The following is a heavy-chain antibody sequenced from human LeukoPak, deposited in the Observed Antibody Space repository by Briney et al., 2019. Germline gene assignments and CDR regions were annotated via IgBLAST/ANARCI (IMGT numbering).Heavy chain of an antibody. D-gene: IGHD2-15*01. J-gene: IGHJ2*01. CDR1: GFPFSRLA. CDR2: ISGSGGSA. V-gene: IGHV3-23*01. Sequence: GGSLRLSCAASGFPFSRLAMTWVRQAPGKGLEWVSAISGSGGSASYADSVKGRFTISRDNSNDTLYLQMNSLRADDTAVYYCAKCRGGGGEYWNFDLWGRGILVTVSS. CDR3: AKCRGGGGEYWNFDL.